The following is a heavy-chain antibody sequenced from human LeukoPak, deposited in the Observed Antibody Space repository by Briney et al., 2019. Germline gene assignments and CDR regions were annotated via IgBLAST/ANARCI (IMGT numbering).Heavy chain of an antibody. CDR2: IKSKTDDGTT. D-gene: IGHD3-22*01. V-gene: IGHV3-15*01. CDR3: TTEGYYDSKPDQPTGDY. CDR1: GFTFSNAW. J-gene: IGHJ4*02. Sequence: GGSLRLSCAASGFTFSNAWMSWVRQAPGKGLEWVGRIKSKTDDGTTDYAASVKGIFTISRDDSKNTLYLQMNSLKTEDTAVYYCTTEGYYDSKPDQPTGDYWGQGTLVTVSS.